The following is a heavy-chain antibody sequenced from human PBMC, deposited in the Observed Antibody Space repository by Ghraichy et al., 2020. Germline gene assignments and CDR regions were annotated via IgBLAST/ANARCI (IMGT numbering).Heavy chain of an antibody. V-gene: IGHV3-23*01. D-gene: IGHD6-13*01. J-gene: IGHJ6*02. CDR3: ARRIPDRKGMNV. Sequence: GGSLRISCAASGFTFSNYDMRWVRQAPVKGLEWVSTVTRNGDTTYADSVRGRFTISRDNSKNTVYLQMSSLRAEDTAVYYCARRIPDRKGMNVWGQGTTVTVSS. CDR1: GFTFSNYD. CDR2: VTRNGDTT.